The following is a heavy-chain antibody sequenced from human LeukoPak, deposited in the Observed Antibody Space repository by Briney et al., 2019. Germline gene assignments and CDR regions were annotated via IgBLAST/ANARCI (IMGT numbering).Heavy chain of an antibody. J-gene: IGHJ5*02. D-gene: IGHD3-22*01. CDR1: GGSISSGSYY. V-gene: IGHV4-61*02. CDR3: ARDRPAYYYDSSGYP. Sequence: SETLSLTCTVSGGSISSGSYYWSWIRQPAGKGLEWIGRIYTSGSTNYNPSLKSRVTISVDTSENQFSLKLSSVTAADTAVYYCARDRPAYYYDSSGYPWGQGTLVTVSS. CDR2: IYTSGST.